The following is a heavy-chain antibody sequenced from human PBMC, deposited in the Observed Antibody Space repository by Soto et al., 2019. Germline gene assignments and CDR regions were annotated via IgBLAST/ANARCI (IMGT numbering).Heavy chain of an antibody. V-gene: IGHV4-34*01. CDR1: GGSFSGYY. Sequence: SETLSLTCAVYGGSFSGYYWSWIRQPPGKGLEWIGEINHSGSTNYNPSLKSRVTISVDTSKNQFSLKLSSVTAADTAVYYCASSPNDYYDSSGYPDYWGQGTLLTVSS. J-gene: IGHJ4*02. CDR2: INHSGST. D-gene: IGHD3-22*01. CDR3: ASSPNDYYDSSGYPDY.